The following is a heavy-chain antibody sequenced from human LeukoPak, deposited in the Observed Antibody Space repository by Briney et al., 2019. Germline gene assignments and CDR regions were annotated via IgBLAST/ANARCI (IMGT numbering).Heavy chain of an antibody. CDR3: AREWGRIAVAGGPGY. V-gene: IGHV3-33*01. J-gene: IGHJ4*02. CDR2: IWYEGQTK. CDR1: GFIFSNYG. D-gene: IGHD6-19*01. Sequence: GESLRLSCEASGFIFSNYGMHWGRQAPGKGLEWLALIWYEGQTKFYADSVKGRFTISRDNSGNTLFLHMTNLRVEDTAVYYCAREWGRIAVAGGPGYWGQGALVTVSS.